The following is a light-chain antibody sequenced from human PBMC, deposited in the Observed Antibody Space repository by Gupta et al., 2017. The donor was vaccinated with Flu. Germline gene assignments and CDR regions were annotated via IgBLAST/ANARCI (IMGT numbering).Light chain of an antibody. J-gene: IGLJ2*01. Sequence: QPVVIPEASLTVSPGGTVTLTCGSDSGPVTNGHFPYWVQQRTGRAPTIIIYDADRRPPGTPARFSGSMIGGTAVLTLSAARGEDEADYYCFPDSISAHSVFGAGTRLTVL. CDR2: DAD. CDR1: SGPVTNGHF. CDR3: FPDSISAHSV. V-gene: IGLV7-46*01.